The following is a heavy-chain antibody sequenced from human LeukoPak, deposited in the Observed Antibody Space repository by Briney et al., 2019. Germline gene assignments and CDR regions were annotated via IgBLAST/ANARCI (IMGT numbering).Heavy chain of an antibody. Sequence: SETLSLTCTVSGGSISSSSHYWGWIRQPPGKGLEWLASIYYTGSTFYNPSLKSRVTTSADTSKNQFSLKLSSVTAADPAVYSCAVYCSGSNCSGNDPFATWGQGTLVPVSS. CDR1: GGSISSSSHY. D-gene: IGHD2-2*01. CDR3: AVYCSGSNCSGNDPFAT. J-gene: IGHJ3*02. V-gene: IGHV4-39*01. CDR2: IYYTGST.